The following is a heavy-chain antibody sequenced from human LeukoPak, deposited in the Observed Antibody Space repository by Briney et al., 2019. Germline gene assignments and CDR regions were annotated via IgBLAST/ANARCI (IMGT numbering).Heavy chain of an antibody. CDR3: ARPSDYDSSGYYPPHDAFDI. Sequence: GESLKISCKGSGYSFTSYWIGWVRQMPGKGLEWMGIIYPGDSDTRYSPSFQGQVTISADKSISTAYLQWSSLKASDTAMYYCARPSDYDSSGYYPPHDAFDIWGQGTMVTVSS. D-gene: IGHD3-22*01. J-gene: IGHJ3*02. CDR2: IYPGDSDT. V-gene: IGHV5-51*01. CDR1: GYSFTSYW.